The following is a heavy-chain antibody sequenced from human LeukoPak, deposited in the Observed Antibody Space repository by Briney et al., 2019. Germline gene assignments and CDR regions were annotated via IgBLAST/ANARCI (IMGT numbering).Heavy chain of an antibody. J-gene: IGHJ5*02. CDR2: IRYDGSNK. V-gene: IGHV3-30*02. CDR3: ANEYYDFWSGYYP. CDR1: GFTFSSYG. D-gene: IGHD3-3*01. Sequence: GGSLRLSCAASGFTFSSYGMHWVRQAPGKGLEWVAFIRYDGSNKYYADSVKGRFTISRDNSKNTLYLQMNSLRAEDTAVYYCANEYYDFWSGYYPRGQGTLVTVSS.